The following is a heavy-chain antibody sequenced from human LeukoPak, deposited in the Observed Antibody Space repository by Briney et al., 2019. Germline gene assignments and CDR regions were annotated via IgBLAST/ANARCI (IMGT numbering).Heavy chain of an antibody. D-gene: IGHD3-3*01. CDR1: GYTFTDYY. J-gene: IGHJ6*02. Sequence: ASVKVSCKASGYTFTDYYVHWVRQAPGQGLEWMGQINAKSGDTNAAQRFQGRVTMTRVTSITTAYLELSRLRSDDTAVYYCARDELYNGYYSVKYHYNGMDVWGQGTTVTVSS. V-gene: IGHV1-2*06. CDR3: ARDELYNGYYSVKYHYNGMDV. CDR2: INAKSGDT.